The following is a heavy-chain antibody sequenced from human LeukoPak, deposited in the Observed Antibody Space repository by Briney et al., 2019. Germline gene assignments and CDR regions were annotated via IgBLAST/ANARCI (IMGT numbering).Heavy chain of an antibody. J-gene: IGHJ4*02. CDR1: GFTFSSYA. CDR2: ISYDGSNK. D-gene: IGHD6-13*01. CDR3: ARDFYSSFDY. V-gene: IGHV3-30-3*01. Sequence: GGSLRLSCAASGFTFSSYAMHWVRQAPGKGLEWVAVISYDGSNKYYADSVKGRFTISRDNSKNTLYLQMNSLRAGDTAVYYCARDFYSSFDYWGQGTLVTVSS.